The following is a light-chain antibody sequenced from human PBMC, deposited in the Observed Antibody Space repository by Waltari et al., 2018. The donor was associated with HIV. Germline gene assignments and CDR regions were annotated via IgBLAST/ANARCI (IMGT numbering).Light chain of an antibody. CDR2: GAN. CDR3: QQYGTSPQT. J-gene: IGKJ1*01. Sequence: EIVLTQSPDTLSLFPGERATLSCRASQSVSSSFLAWYQQKPGQAPRLLIFGANTRATGIADRFMGSGSGTDFTLIINRLEPEDFAVYHCQQYGTSPQTFGQGTKVEIK. CDR1: QSVSSSF. V-gene: IGKV3-20*01.